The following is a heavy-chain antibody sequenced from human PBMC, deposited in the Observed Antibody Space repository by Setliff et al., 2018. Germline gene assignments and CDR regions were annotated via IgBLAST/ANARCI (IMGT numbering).Heavy chain of an antibody. Sequence: PGGSLRLSCEAFGFTFNNYWMSWVRQAPGKGLEWVANIMQDGGAQYYLDSVKGRFTVSRDNSNNTLYLHMSSLRAEDTAVYFCARSPLDDAFDIWGQGTMVTVSS. J-gene: IGHJ3*02. V-gene: IGHV3-7*03. CDR3: ARSPLDDAFDI. CDR1: GFTFNNYW. CDR2: IMQDGGAQ.